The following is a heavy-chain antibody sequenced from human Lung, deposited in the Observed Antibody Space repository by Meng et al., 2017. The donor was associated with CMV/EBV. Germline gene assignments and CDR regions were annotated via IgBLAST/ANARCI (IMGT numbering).Heavy chain of an antibody. J-gene: IGHJ4*02. D-gene: IGHD5-24*01. CDR2: MYHSGTT. CDR1: GGSSSSSYW. Sequence: QLPEPGPGWVKPSGTLSLTCVVSGGSSSSSYWWTWVRQSPGKGLEWIGEMYHSGTTNYNPSLKSRVTISMGKSNNQLSLKLNSVTAADTAVYYCATQESRDGHNPYWGQGTLVTVSS. V-gene: IGHV4-4*02. CDR3: ATQESRDGHNPY.